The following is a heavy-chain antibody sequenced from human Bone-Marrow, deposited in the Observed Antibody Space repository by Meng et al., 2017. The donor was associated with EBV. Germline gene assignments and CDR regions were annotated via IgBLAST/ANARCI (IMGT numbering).Heavy chain of an antibody. CDR2: ISSSGSTI. V-gene: IGHV3-11*01. CDR1: GFTFSDYY. D-gene: IGHD2-21*02. CDR3: ARNEGDKGVDY. Sequence: QGPWVESGGGLGNPGGPLRLSCAASGFTFSDYYMSWIRQAPGKGLEWISYISSSGSTIYYADSVKGRFTISRDNAKNSLYLQMNSLRAEDTAVYYCARNEGDKGVDYWGQGTLVTVSS. J-gene: IGHJ4*02.